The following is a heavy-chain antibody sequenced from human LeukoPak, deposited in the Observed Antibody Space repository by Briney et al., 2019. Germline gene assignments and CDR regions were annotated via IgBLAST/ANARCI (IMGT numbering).Heavy chain of an antibody. CDR1: GSTFSSHY. V-gene: IGHV3-7*03. CDR3: ARVPTGRYYYYYMDV. J-gene: IGHJ6*03. D-gene: IGHD1-14*01. Sequence: GGSLRLSCAASGSTFSSHYLTWVRQAPGKGLEWVANIKQDGSEKYYVDSVKGRFTISRDNAEDSLFLQMNSLRAEDTALYYCARVPTGRYYYYYMDVWGKGTTVTISS. CDR2: IKQDGSEK.